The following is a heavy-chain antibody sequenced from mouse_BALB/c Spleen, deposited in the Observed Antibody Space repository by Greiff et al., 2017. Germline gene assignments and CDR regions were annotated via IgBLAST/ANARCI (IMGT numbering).Heavy chain of an antibody. CDR3: ARLGYYGSRLAY. Sequence: QVQLKQSGPELVKPGASVKMSCKASGYTFTDYVISWVKQRTGQGLEWIGEIYPGSGSTYYNEKFKGKATLTADKSSNTAYMQLSSLTSEDSAVYFCARLGYYGSRLAYWGQGTLVTVSA. J-gene: IGHJ3*01. CDR1: GYTFTDYV. D-gene: IGHD1-1*01. V-gene: IGHV1-77*01. CDR2: IYPGSGST.